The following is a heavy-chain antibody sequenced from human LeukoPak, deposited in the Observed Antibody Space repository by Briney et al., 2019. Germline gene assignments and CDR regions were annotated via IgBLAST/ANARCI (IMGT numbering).Heavy chain of an antibody. D-gene: IGHD3-22*01. Sequence: SETLSLTCTVSGGSISSYYWSWIRQPPGKGLEWIGYIYYSGSTNYNPSLKSRVTISVDTSKNQFSLKLSSVTAADTAVYYRARGDYYDSSGYYYVGGWFDPWGQGTLVTVSS. CDR3: ARGDYYDSSGYYYVGGWFDP. V-gene: IGHV4-59*12. CDR1: GGSISSYY. J-gene: IGHJ5*02. CDR2: IYYSGST.